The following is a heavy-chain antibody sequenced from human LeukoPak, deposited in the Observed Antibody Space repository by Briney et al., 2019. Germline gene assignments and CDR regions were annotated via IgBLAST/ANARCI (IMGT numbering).Heavy chain of an antibody. Sequence: GGSLRLSCTASGFTFSTYAMTWVRQAPGKGLEWVSSISGSGDSTYYADSVKGRFTISRDNSKNTLYPQMNSLRADDTALYHCARDSGSYLQPTDYWAREPWSPSPQ. CDR3: ARDSGSYLQPTDY. J-gene: IGHJ4*02. V-gene: IGHV3-23*01. CDR2: ISGSGDST. CDR1: GFTFSTYA. D-gene: IGHD1-26*01.